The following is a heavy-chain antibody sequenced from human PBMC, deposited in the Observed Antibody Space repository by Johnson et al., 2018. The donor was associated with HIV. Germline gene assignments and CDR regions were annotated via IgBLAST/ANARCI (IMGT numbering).Heavy chain of an antibody. CDR3: ARHRAAVLWFREGDTFDI. D-gene: IGHD3-10*01. V-gene: IGHV3-66*04. J-gene: IGHJ3*02. Sequence: VQLVESGGGVVQPGRSLRLSCVASGVSVSDNYMSWVRQPPGKGLEWVSVIYSGGSTYYADSVKGRSTISRDNSKNTLYLQMNSLRAEDTDVYYCARHRAAVLWFREGDTFDIWGQGTMVTVSS. CDR2: IYSGGST. CDR1: GVSVSDNY.